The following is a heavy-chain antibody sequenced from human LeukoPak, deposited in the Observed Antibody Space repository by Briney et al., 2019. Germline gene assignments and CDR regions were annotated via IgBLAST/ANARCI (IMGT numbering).Heavy chain of an antibody. J-gene: IGHJ4*02. CDR3: ANALGAHHFDS. V-gene: IGHV3-7*05. D-gene: IGHD1-26*01. CDR2: IKQDGSEK. CDR1: GFTFSTHW. Sequence: PGGSLRLSCAASGFTFSTHWMIWLRQAPGKGLEWVANIKQDGSEKYYVDSVKGRFIISRDNAKNSLYLQMNSLRAEDTAVYYCANALGAHHFDSWGQGTLVTVSS.